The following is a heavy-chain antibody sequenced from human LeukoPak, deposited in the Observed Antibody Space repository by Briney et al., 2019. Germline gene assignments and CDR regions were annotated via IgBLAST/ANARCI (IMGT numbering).Heavy chain of an antibody. CDR2: IYTSGST. CDR1: GGSISSGSYY. V-gene: IGHV4-61*02. J-gene: IGHJ3*02. D-gene: IGHD2-2*01. CDR3: ARDIVVVPAAVRGHGAFDI. Sequence: SETLSLTCTVSGGSISSGSYYWSWIRQPAGKGLEWIGRIYTSGSTNYNPSLKSRVTISVDTSKNQFSLKLSSVTAADTAVYYCARDIVVVPAAVRGHGAFDIWGQGTMVTVSS.